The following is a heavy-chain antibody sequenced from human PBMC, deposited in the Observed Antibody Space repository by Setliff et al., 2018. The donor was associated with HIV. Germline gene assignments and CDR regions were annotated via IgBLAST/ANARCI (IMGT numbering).Heavy chain of an antibody. V-gene: IGHV1-3*01. D-gene: IGHD6-13*01. Sequence: ASVKVSCKASGYTFTNYAMHWVRQAPGQRLEWMGWINAGNGHTKYSQKFQGRVSITRDTSATTAYMELSSLRSEDTAVYYCARDMQQLVPGEHYYYMDVWGKGTTVTVSS. CDR2: INAGNGHT. CDR3: ARDMQQLVPGEHYYYMDV. CDR1: GYTFTNYA. J-gene: IGHJ6*03.